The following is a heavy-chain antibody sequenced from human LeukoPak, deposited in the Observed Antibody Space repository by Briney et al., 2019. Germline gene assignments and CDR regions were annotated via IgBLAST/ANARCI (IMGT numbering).Heavy chain of an antibody. D-gene: IGHD3-22*01. CDR3: ARMWPDSYRFDY. J-gene: IGHJ4*02. V-gene: IGHV4-39*01. CDR1: GGSISSSSYY. CDR2: IYYSGST. Sequence: SETLSLTCTVSGGSISSSSYYWGWIRQPPGKGLEWIGSIYYSGSTYYNPSLKSRVTISVDTSKNQFSLKLSSVTAADTAVYYCARMWPDSYRFDYWGQGTLVTVSS.